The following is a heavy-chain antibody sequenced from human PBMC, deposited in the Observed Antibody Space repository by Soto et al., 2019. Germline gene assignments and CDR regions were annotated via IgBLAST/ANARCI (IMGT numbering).Heavy chain of an antibody. CDR3: AKGVPDGFCSGGRCYFDY. D-gene: IGHD2-15*01. CDR2: ISWNSNII. J-gene: IGHJ4*02. Sequence: EVQLVESGGGLVQPGRSLRLSCAASGFTFDDYAMHWVRRVPGKGLVWVSRISWNSNIIGYSDSVKGSFTISRDNAKNSLSLQMSSLRPEDTALYYCAKGVPDGFCSGGRCYFDYWGQGSLVTVSS. V-gene: IGHV3-9*01. CDR1: GFTFDDYA.